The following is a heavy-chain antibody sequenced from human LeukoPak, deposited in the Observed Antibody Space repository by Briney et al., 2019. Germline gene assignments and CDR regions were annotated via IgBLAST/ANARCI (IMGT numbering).Heavy chain of an antibody. CDR2: IIGGAGST. V-gene: IGHV3-23*01. Sequence: GGSLRLSCAASGFTFSSYVMHWVRQAPGKGPEWVSGIIGGAGSTYYADSVKGRFTISGDNSKNTLFLQMNSLRAEDTAVYYCASSNLTGSSPFDYWGQGTLVTVSS. CDR3: ASSNLTGSSPFDY. J-gene: IGHJ4*02. D-gene: IGHD3-10*01. CDR1: GFTFSSYV.